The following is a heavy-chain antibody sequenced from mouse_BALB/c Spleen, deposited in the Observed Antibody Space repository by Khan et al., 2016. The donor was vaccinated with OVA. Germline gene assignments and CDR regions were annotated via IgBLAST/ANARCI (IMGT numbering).Heavy chain of an antibody. D-gene: IGHD2-3*01. CDR2: IWSGGIT. J-gene: IGHJ2*01. Sequence: QVQLKESGPGLVQPSQSLSITCTVSGFSLTNYGVHWVRQSPGKGLEWLGVIWSGGITDYNATFISRLTISKDISKSQVFFKMNSLQANDTTVYCCAKNRNDDIDYWGQGTTLTVSS. V-gene: IGHV2-2*02. CDR1: GFSLTNYG. CDR3: AKNRNDDIDY.